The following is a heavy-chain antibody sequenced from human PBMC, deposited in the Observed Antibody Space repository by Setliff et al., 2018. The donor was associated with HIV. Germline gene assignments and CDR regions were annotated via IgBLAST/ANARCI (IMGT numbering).Heavy chain of an antibody. CDR1: GYTFTTND. J-gene: IGHJ6*03. CDR3: ARDSKITVAGGDYYYMDV. CDR2: IIPIFGTA. D-gene: IGHD6-19*01. V-gene: IGHV1-69*13. Sequence: SVKVSCKASGYTFTTNDINWVRQAPGGLEWMGGIIPIFGTANYAQKFQGRVTITADESASTAYMELSSLRSDDTAVYYCARDSKITVAGGDYYYMDVWGKGTTVTVSS.